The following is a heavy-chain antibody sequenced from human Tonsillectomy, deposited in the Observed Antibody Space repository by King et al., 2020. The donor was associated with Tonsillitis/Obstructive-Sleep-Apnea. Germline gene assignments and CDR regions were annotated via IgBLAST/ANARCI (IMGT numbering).Heavy chain of an antibody. V-gene: IGHV3-49*04. J-gene: IGHJ4*02. CDR3: TRGNHGFDY. CDR2: IRSEAYGGTT. CDR1: GFTFADYA. D-gene: IGHD1-14*01. Sequence: VQLVESGGGLVQPGRSLRLSCTASGFTFADYAMNWVRQAPGKGLEWVGFIRSEAYGGTTEYAASVKGRFTISRDDSKTIAYLQMDSLKTEDTAVYYCTRGNHGFDYWGQGTLFTVSS.